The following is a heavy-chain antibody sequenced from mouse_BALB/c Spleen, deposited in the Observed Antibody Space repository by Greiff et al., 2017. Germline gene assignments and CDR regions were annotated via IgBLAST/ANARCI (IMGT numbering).Heavy chain of an antibody. V-gene: IGHV5-6-5*01. D-gene: IGHD1-1*01. CDR2: ISSGGST. CDR3: ARRGYGSSWWYFDV. Sequence: EVKVVESGGGLVKPGGSLKLSCAASGFTFSSYAMSWVRQTPEKRLEWVASISSGGSTYYPDSVKGRFTISRDNARNILYLQMSSLRSEDTAMYYCARRGYGSSWWYFDVWGAGTTVTVSS. CDR1: GFTFSSYA. J-gene: IGHJ1*01.